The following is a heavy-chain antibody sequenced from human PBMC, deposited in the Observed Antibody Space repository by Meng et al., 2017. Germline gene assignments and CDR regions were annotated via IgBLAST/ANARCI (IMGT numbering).Heavy chain of an antibody. CDR2: INHSGST. D-gene: IGHD4-11*01. J-gene: IGHJ4*02. V-gene: IGHV4-34*01. Sequence: QVQLQQWGAGLLKPSEPLALTCAVYGGSFSGYYWGWIRQPPGKGLEWIGEINHSGSTNYNPSLKSRVTISVDTSKNQFSLKLSSVTAADTAVYYCAYATTVSNWGQGTLVTVSS. CDR3: AYATTVSN. CDR1: GGSFSGYY.